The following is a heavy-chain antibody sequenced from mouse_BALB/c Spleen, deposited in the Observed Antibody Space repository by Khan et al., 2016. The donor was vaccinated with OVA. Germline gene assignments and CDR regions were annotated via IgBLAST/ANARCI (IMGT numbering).Heavy chain of an antibody. V-gene: IGHV1-62-2*01. CDR2: FYPGSGNI. J-gene: IGHJ3*01. CDR1: GYTFTEYI. CDR3: ARHENYGYYFAY. D-gene: IGHD2-3*01. Sequence: VELVESGAELVKPGASVKLSCKASGYTFTEYIIHWGKERSGQGLEGIGGFYPGSGNIKYNEKFKDKATLTADTSSSTVYLELSRLTSEDSAVYFGARHENYGYYFAYWGQGTLVTVSA.